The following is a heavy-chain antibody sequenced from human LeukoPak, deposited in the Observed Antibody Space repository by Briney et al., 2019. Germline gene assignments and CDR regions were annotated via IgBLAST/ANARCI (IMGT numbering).Heavy chain of an antibody. CDR1: GYTFTGYY. V-gene: IGHV1-2*04. Sequence: ASVKVSCKASGYTFTGYYMHWVRQAPGQGLEWMGWINPNGGGTNYAQKFQGWVTMTRDTSISTAYMELSRLRSDDTAVYYCARGEDIVVVVAATFDYWGQGTLVTVSS. J-gene: IGHJ4*02. CDR3: ARGEDIVVVVAATFDY. D-gene: IGHD2-15*01. CDR2: INPNGGGT.